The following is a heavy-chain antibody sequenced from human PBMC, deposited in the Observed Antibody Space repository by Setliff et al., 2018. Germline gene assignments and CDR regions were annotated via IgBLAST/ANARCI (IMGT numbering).Heavy chain of an antibody. D-gene: IGHD3-3*01. CDR3: ARGRGYDFWSGYFVKDYFDY. CDR1: GYTFTSYG. V-gene: IGHV1-18*01. J-gene: IGHJ4*02. CDR2: ISAYNGNT. Sequence: ASVKVSCKASGYTFTSYGISWVRQAPGQGLEWMGWISAYNGNTNYAQKLQGRVTMTTDTSTSTAYMELRSLRSDDTAVYYCARGRGYDFWSGYFVKDYFDYWGQGTLVTVSS.